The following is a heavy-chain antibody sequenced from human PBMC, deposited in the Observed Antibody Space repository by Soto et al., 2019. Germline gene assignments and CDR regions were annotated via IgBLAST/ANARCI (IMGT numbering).Heavy chain of an antibody. CDR2: IDPTDSYT. J-gene: IGHJ6*01. V-gene: IGHV5-10-1*01. D-gene: IGHD1-7*01. CDR3: ARHGKPLGWYTCNYVLDPRDEYYGMDV. Sequence: GESLKFSCKGSGYSFTSYWFSGVRQMPGRGVEWMWRIDPTDSYTNYRPSFQGHVTISAAKSISTAYLQRSSLKASDTAMYYCARHGKPLGWYTCNYVLDPRDEYYGMDVWGQVTTVTVS. CDR1: GYSFTSYW.